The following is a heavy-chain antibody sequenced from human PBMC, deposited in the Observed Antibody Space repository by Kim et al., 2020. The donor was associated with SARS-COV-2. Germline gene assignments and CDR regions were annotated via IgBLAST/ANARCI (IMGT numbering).Heavy chain of an antibody. Sequence: GGSLRLSCAASGFTFTDYWMHWFRQVPGKGLVWVSHVSQDGTDTNYADSVKGRFTISRDNAKNLVYLQMTSLRAEDTGVYYCVRDVGERSVGMQQWFKWFGPWGQGIRVPVAS. CDR3: VRDVGERSVGMQQWFKWFGP. V-gene: IGHV3-74*01. CDR1: GFTFTDYW. D-gene: IGHD6-19*01. CDR2: VSQDGTDT. J-gene: IGHJ5*02.